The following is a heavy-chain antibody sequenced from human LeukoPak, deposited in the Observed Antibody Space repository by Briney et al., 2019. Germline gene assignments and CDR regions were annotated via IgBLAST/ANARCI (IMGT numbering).Heavy chain of an antibody. Sequence: PGGSLRLSCAASGFTFSSYGMHWVRQAPGKGLEWVAVIWYDGSNKYYADSVKGRFTISRDNSKNTLYLQMNSLRAEDTAVYYCARDLEAAAALVYYYGLDVWGQGTTVTVSS. J-gene: IGHJ6*02. V-gene: IGHV3-33*01. CDR2: IWYDGSNK. CDR3: ARDLEAAAALVYYYGLDV. CDR1: GFTFSSYG. D-gene: IGHD6-13*01.